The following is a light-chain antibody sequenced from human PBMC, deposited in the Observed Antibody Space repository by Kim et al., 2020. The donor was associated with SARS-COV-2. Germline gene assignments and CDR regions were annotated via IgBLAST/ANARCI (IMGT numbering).Light chain of an antibody. CDR2: RNN. CDR1: SNIVGNQG. Sequence: QTATLTCTGNSNIVGNQGAAWLQQHQGHPPKLLSYRNNNRPSGISERFSASRSRNTASLTITGLQPEDEADYYCSALDSSLSAHVVFGGGTQLTVL. CDR3: SALDSSLSAHVV. V-gene: IGLV10-54*02. J-gene: IGLJ2*01.